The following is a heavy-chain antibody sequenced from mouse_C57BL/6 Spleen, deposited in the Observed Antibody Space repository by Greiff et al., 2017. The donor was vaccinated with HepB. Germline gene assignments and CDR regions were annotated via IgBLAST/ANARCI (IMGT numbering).Heavy chain of an antibody. V-gene: IGHV1-43*01. Sequence: EVQRVESGPELVKPGASVKISCKASGYSFTGYYMHWVKQSSEKSLEWIGEINPSTGGTSYNQKFKGKATLTVDKSSSTAYMQLKSLTSEDSAVYYCARWEFTTVVATPDYWGQGTTLTVSS. D-gene: IGHD1-1*01. CDR2: INPSTGGT. CDR1: GYSFTGYY. J-gene: IGHJ2*01. CDR3: ARWEFTTVVATPDY.